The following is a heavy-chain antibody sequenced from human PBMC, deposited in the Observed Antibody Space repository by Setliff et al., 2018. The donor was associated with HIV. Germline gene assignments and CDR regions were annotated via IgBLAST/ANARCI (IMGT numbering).Heavy chain of an antibody. CDR3: ARRGYSGFEGAWFDD. V-gene: IGHV5-51*01. Sequence: GESLKISCKGSGYSFTTYWIVWVRQMPGKGLEWVGIIFPGDSDTRYSPSLQRQATLSADKSTSTVYLELTNLKASDSGVYYCARRGYSGFEGAWFDDWGQGTLVTVSS. J-gene: IGHJ4*02. CDR1: GYSFTTYW. CDR2: IFPGDSDT. D-gene: IGHD5-12*01.